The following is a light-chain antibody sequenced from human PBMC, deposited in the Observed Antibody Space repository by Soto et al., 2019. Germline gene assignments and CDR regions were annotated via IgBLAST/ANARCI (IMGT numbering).Light chain of an antibody. CDR1: QTISTW. V-gene: IGKV1-5*01. CDR2: DAS. Sequence: IQITHSPSTLSASVGDRVIITCRAIQTISTWLAWYQQKPGKAPKLLIYDASTLETGVPSRFSGSGSGTEFTLTISSLQPDDFATYYCQEDNSYSPTFGPGTKV. CDR3: QEDNSYSPT. J-gene: IGKJ1*01.